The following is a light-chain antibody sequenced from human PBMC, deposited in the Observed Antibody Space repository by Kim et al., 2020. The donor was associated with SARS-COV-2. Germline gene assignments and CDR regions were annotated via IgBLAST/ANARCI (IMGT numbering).Light chain of an antibody. J-gene: IGLJ2*01. CDR1: SGGSTYT. V-gene: IGLV4-69*01. Sequence: PTCSTSSGGSTYTIAGHQQQLRTGRRYLMKINADGHHVSGVGIPDRCSGYSSGDACYLPISGLQSEDEADYYCQTWGASFRLFGGGTQLTVL. CDR2: INADGHH. CDR3: QTWGASFRL.